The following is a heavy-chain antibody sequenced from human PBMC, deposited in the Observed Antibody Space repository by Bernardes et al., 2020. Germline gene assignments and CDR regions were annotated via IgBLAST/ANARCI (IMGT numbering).Heavy chain of an antibody. V-gene: IGHV4-59*01. CDR2: IYYSGST. CDR3: ARLALRYSSGWYYDYYGMDV. D-gene: IGHD6-19*01. J-gene: IGHJ6*04. Sequence: SETLYLTCTVSGGSISSYYWSWIRQPPGKGLEWIGYIYYSGSTNYNPSLKSRVTISVDTSKNQISLKLSSVTAADTAVYYCARLALRYSSGWYYDYYGMDVWGKGTTVTVSS. CDR1: GGSISSYY.